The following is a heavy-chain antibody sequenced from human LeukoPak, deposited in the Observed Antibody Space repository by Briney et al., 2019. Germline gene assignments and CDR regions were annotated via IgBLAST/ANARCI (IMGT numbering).Heavy chain of an antibody. CDR1: GLSFSNYD. V-gene: IGHV3-23*01. CDR2: IRGSDSST. D-gene: IGHD2-21*02. J-gene: IGHJ4*02. CDR3: ASIVVVTAIDY. Sequence: PGGSLRLSCAVSGLSFSNYDMSWVRQAPGKGLEWVAAIRGSDSSTEYAGSVKGRFTISRDNSKNTLYLQMNSLRAEDTAVYYCASIVVVTAIDYWGQGTLVTVSS.